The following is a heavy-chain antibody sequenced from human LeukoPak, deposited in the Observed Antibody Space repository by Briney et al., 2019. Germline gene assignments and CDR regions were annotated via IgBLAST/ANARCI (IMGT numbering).Heavy chain of an antibody. Sequence: GGSLRLSCAASGFTFSSYWMSRVRQAPGKGLEWVANIKQDGSEKYYVDSVKGRFTISRDNAKNSLYLQMNSLRAEDTAVYYCARSRGYSYGYGFDYWGQGTLVTVSS. D-gene: IGHD5-18*01. CDR2: IKQDGSEK. J-gene: IGHJ4*02. CDR1: GFTFSSYW. V-gene: IGHV3-7*01. CDR3: ARSRGYSYGYGFDY.